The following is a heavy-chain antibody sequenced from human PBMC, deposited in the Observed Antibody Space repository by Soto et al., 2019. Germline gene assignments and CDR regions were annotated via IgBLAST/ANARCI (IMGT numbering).Heavy chain of an antibody. V-gene: IGHV3-30*18. CDR2: ISYDENNK. CDR1: GFTFSSYD. J-gene: IGHJ4*02. D-gene: IGHD6-19*01. CDR3: AKAKKVRKWLVCNPDF. Sequence: QVQLVESGGGVVQPGRSLRLSCAASGFTFSSYDMHWVRQAPGKGLEWVAVISYDENNKYYPNSVRGRFTISRDNSKNTLDRQINILGPGVTALYCWAKAKKVRKWLVCNPDFWGQRALVT.